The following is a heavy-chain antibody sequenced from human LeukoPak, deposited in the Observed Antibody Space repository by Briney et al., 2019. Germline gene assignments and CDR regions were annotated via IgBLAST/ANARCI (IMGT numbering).Heavy chain of an antibody. CDR2: INHSGST. V-gene: IGHV4-34*01. D-gene: IGHD4-17*01. CDR1: GGSFSGYY. CDR3: ARGPTVTTMLRYYYGMDV. J-gene: IGHJ6*02. Sequence: SETLSLTCAVYGGSFSGYYWSWIRQPPGKGLEWIGEINHSGSTNYNPSLKSRVTISVDTSKNQFSLKLSSVTAADTAVYYCARGPTVTTMLRYYYGMDVWGQGTTVTVSS.